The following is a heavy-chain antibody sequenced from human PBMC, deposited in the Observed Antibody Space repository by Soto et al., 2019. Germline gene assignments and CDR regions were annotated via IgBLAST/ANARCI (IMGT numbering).Heavy chain of an antibody. CDR1: GFTFTDYH. CDR3: ARSLRATSPLTF. Sequence: LGGSLRLSCEASGFTFTDYHMSWIRQAPGKGLEWVALISETGSHTAYAESVKGRFTISRDNARPSVFLQMNSLRSDDTAVYFCARSLRATSPLTFRGQGTPVTVSS. V-gene: IGHV3-11*06. D-gene: IGHD7-27*01. J-gene: IGHJ4*02. CDR2: ISETGSHT.